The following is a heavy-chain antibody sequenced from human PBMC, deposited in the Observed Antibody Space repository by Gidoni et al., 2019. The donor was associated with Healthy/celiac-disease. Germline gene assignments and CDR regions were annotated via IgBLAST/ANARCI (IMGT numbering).Heavy chain of an antibody. D-gene: IGHD3-22*01. CDR2: IIPILGIE. Sequence: QVQLVQSGAEVKKPGSSVKVSCKASGGTFSSYTISWVRQAPGQGLEWMGRIIPILGIENYAQTFQGRVTITADKSTSTAYMELSSLRSEDTAVYYCARAAPGSYDSSGYYSYYYYYYGMDVWGQGTTVTVSS. J-gene: IGHJ6*02. CDR3: ARAAPGSYDSSGYYSYYYYYYGMDV. CDR1: GGTFSSYT. V-gene: IGHV1-69*02.